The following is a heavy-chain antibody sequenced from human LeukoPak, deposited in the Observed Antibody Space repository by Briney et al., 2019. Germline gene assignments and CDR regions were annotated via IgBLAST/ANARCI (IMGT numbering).Heavy chain of an antibody. CDR2: IYYSGST. D-gene: IGHD2/OR15-2a*01. CDR3: ARSYYLLIFQFDS. J-gene: IGHJ4*02. Sequence: SETLSLTCTFSGGSISSSTDYWGWVRQPPGKGLEWIGSIYYSGSTYYNPSLTSRVTISGDTSKNQFSLKLSSVTAADTAVYYCARSYYLLIFQFDSWGQGALVTVSS. V-gene: IGHV4-39*07. CDR1: GGSISSSTDY.